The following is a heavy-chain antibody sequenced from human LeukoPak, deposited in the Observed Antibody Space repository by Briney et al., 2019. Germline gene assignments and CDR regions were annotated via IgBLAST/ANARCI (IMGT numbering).Heavy chain of an antibody. CDR3: ARNNDYDSSGYPYGMDV. CDR1: GGSISSYY. D-gene: IGHD3-22*01. V-gene: IGHV4-59*01. J-gene: IGHJ6*02. CDR2: IYYSGST. Sequence: SETLSLTCTASGGSISSYYWSWIRQPPGKGLEWIGYIYYSGSTNYNPSLKSRVTISLDTSKNEFSLKLSSVTTADTAMYYCARNNDYDSSGYPYGMDVWGQGTTVTVSS.